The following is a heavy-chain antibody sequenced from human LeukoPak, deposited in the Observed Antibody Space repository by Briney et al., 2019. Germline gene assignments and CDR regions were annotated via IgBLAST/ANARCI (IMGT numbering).Heavy chain of an antibody. J-gene: IGHJ3*02. Sequence: SATLSLTCTVSGVSISSYYWSWIRQPPGKGLEWIGYIYYSGSTNYNPSLKSRVTISVDTSKNQFSLKLSSVTAAGTAVYYCAKDIAAAGPFDIWGQGTMVTVSS. D-gene: IGHD6-13*01. CDR2: IYYSGST. CDR3: AKDIAAAGPFDI. V-gene: IGHV4-59*08. CDR1: GVSISSYY.